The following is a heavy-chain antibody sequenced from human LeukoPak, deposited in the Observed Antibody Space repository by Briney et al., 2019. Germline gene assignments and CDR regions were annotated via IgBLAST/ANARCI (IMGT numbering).Heavy chain of an antibody. J-gene: IGHJ4*02. Sequence: GSLRLSCAASGFTFSSYAMSWVRQAPGKGLEWVSGISGSGGNTYYADSVKGRFTISRDNSKNTLYLQMNGLRAGDTAIYYCAKGDTSGYYCNFDYWGQGTLVTVSS. CDR2: ISGSGGNT. CDR1: GFTFSSYA. CDR3: AKGDTSGYYCNFDY. V-gene: IGHV3-23*01. D-gene: IGHD3-22*01.